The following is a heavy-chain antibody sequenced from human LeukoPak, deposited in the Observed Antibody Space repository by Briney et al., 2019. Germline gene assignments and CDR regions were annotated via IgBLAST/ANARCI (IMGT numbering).Heavy chain of an antibody. D-gene: IGHD2/OR15-2a*01. CDR1: GFTFSTYW. Sequence: GGSLRLSCTASGFTFSTYWMTWVRQAPGKGLEWVANINQDGSEKNYVDSVEGRFTISRDNAKNSLYLQMNSLRAEDTAVYYCARNMGDYWGQGTLVTVSS. V-gene: IGHV3-7*04. J-gene: IGHJ4*02. CDR3: ARNMGDY. CDR2: INQDGSEK.